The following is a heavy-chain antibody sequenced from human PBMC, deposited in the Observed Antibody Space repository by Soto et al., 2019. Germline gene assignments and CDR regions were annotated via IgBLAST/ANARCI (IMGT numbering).Heavy chain of an antibody. CDR2: ISSNGGST. V-gene: IGHV3-64*01. CDR3: ARVLTTYYYDSSGYRDY. D-gene: IGHD3-22*01. J-gene: IGHJ4*02. CDR1: GFTFSSYA. Sequence: GGSLRLSCAASGFTFSSYAMHWVRQAPGKGLEYVSAISSNGGSTYYANSVKGRFTISRDNSKNTLYLQMGSLRAEDMAVYYCARVLTTYYYDSSGYRDYWGQGTLVTVSS.